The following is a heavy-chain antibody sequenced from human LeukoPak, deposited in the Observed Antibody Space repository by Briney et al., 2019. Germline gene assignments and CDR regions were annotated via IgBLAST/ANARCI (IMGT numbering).Heavy chain of an antibody. J-gene: IGHJ3*02. V-gene: IGHV1-69*13. D-gene: IGHD3-22*01. Sequence: SVKVSFKASGGTFSSYAISWVRQAPGQGLEWMGGIIPIFGTANYAQKFQGRVTITADESTSTAYMEMSSLRSEDTAVYYCAVYYYDSSGYSRGAFDIWGQGTMVTVSS. CDR1: GGTFSSYA. CDR3: AVYYYDSSGYSRGAFDI. CDR2: IIPIFGTA.